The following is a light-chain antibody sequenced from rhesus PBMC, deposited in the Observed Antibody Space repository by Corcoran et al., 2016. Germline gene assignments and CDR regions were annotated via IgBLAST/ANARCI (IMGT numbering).Light chain of an antibody. CDR2: DFI. CDR3: GAYRSGNTFI. Sequence: QSALTQPPSVSKSLGQSVTISCTGTSSDIGGYSGVSWYQQHPGTAPRLLIYDFIKRPSGVSDRFSGSKSGNTASLTISGLQAETVANSDFGAYRSGNTFIFGGGTRLTVL. V-gene: IGLV2-38*01. CDR1: SSDIGGYSG. J-gene: IGLJ1*01.